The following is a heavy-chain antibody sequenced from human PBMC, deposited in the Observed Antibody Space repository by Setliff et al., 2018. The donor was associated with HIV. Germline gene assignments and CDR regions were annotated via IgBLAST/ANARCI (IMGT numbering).Heavy chain of an antibody. CDR3: ASVPKERSASYYYYYYMDV. D-gene: IGHD2-2*01. CDR2: IYYSGST. V-gene: IGHV4-31*03. CDR1: GGSISSGGYY. Sequence: SETLSLTCTVSGGSISSGGYYWSWIRQHPGKGLEWIGYIYYSGSTYYNPSLKSRVTISVDTSKNQFSLKLSSVTAADTAVYYCASVPKERSASYYYYYYMDVWGKGTTITVS. J-gene: IGHJ6*03.